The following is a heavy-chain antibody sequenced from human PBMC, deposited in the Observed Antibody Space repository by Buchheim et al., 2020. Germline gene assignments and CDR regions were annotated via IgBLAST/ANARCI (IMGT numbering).Heavy chain of an antibody. D-gene: IGHD1-26*01. CDR3: AKDRGSGSYLGVFDY. Sequence: QVQLVESGGGVVQPGRSLRLSCAASGFTFSSYGMHWVRQAPGKGLEWVAVISYDGSNKYYADSVKGRFTISRDNSKNKLYLQMNSLRAEDTAVYYCAKDRGSGSYLGVFDYWGQGTL. CDR2: ISYDGSNK. CDR1: GFTFSSYG. V-gene: IGHV3-30*18. J-gene: IGHJ4*02.